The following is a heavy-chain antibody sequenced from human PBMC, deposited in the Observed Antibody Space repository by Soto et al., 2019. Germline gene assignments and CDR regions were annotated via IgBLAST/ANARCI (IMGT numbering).Heavy chain of an antibody. V-gene: IGHV3-9*01. CDR1: GFTFDDYA. CDR3: AKDSQWLQQDYYFDY. Sequence: PGGSLRLSCAASGFTFDDYAMHWVRQAPGKGLEWVSGISWNSGSIGYADSVKGRFTIFRDNAKSSLYLQMNSLRAEDTALYYCAKDSQWLQQDYYFDYWGQGTLVTVSS. J-gene: IGHJ4*02. D-gene: IGHD6-19*01. CDR2: ISWNSGSI.